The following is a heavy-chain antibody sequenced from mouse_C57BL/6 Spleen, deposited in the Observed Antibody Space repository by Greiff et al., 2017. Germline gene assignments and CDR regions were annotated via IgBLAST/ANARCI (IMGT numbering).Heavy chain of an antibody. D-gene: IGHD2-4*01. J-gene: IGHJ3*01. Sequence: EVQLQQSGPELVKPGASVKISCKASGYTFTDYYMNWVKQSHGKSLEWIGDINPNNGGTSYNQKFKGKATLTVDKSSSTAYMELRSLTSEDSAVYYCAIDYDRFAYWGQGTLVTVSA. CDR2: INPNNGGT. CDR3: AIDYDRFAY. CDR1: GYTFTDYY. V-gene: IGHV1-26*01.